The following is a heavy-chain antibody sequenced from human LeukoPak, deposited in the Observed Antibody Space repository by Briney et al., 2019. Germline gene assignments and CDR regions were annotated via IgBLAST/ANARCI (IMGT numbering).Heavy chain of an antibody. J-gene: IGHJ6*03. CDR1: GGSISSYY. Sequence: SETLSLTCTVSGGSISSYYWSWIRQPPGKGLEWIGYTYYSGSTNYNPSLKSRVTISVDTSKNQFSLKLSSVTAADTAVYYCARSTGYCSSTSCYTRYYYYYYMDVWGKGTTVTVSS. V-gene: IGHV4-59*01. D-gene: IGHD2-2*02. CDR3: ARSTGYCSSTSCYTRYYYYYYMDV. CDR2: TYYSGST.